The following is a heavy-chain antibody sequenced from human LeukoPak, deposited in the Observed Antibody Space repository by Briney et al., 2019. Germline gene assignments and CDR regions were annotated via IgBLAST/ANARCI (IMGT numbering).Heavy chain of an antibody. CDR3: ARGGPFPSSSSSREYYLDY. CDR1: GYDFINYG. V-gene: IGHV1-18*01. Sequence: DSVEVSCKASGYDFINYGISWVRQAPGQGLEWMGWRSIYNGNTDYKLQGRVTMTTDTSTSTAYMEQRSLRSDDTAVYYCARGGPFPSSSSSREYYLDYWGQGTLVTVSS. D-gene: IGHD6-6*01. J-gene: IGHJ4*02. CDR2: RSIYNGNT.